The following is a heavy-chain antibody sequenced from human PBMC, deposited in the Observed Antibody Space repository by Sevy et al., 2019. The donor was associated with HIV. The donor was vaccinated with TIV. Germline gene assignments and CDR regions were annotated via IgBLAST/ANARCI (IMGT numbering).Heavy chain of an antibody. CDR2: ISSSSTYI. CDR1: GFTIRTYN. J-gene: IGHJ4*02. D-gene: IGHD6-19*01. CDR3: ARRSSGWDYFDY. Sequence: GGSLRLSCAASGFTIRTYNMNWVRQAPGKGLEWVSSISSSSTYIYYADSVKGRFTISRDNAKNSVYLQMNSLRAEDTAVYYCARRSSGWDYFDYWGQGTPVTVSS. V-gene: IGHV3-21*01.